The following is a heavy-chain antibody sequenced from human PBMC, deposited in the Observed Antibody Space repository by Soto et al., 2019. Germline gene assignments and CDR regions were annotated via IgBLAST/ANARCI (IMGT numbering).Heavy chain of an antibody. J-gene: IGHJ4*02. CDR2: TSTSSTTK. D-gene: IGHD3-10*01. CDR3: AGSYSSGNWYFDY. CDR1: GFTFSSYE. Sequence: GGSLRLSCAASGFTFSSYEMNWVRQAPGKGLEWIAYTSTSSTTKYYADSVRGRFSISRDNANDLLYLDMDKLRDEDTGIYYCAGSYSSGNWYFDYWGLGTPVTVSS. V-gene: IGHV3-48*03.